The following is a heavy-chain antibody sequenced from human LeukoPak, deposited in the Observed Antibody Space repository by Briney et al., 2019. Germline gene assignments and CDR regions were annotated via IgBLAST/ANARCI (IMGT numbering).Heavy chain of an antibody. D-gene: IGHD6-19*01. CDR2: INPSGGST. Sequence: ASVKVSCKASGYTFTNYYMHWVRQAPGQGLEWMGMINPSGGSTSYAQKFQDRVTMTRDTSTSTVNMELSSMRSEDTAVYYCARDVSSGWYVVHWGQGTLVTASS. CDR3: ARDVSSGWYVVH. V-gene: IGHV1-46*01. CDR1: GYTFTNYY. J-gene: IGHJ4*02.